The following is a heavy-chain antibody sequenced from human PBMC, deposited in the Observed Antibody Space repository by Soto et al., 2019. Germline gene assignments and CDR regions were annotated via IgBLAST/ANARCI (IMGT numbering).Heavy chain of an antibody. CDR3: AREGGYNYGTYYYYGMDV. J-gene: IGHJ6*02. Sequence: GGSLRLSCAASGFTFSSYAMHWVRQAPGKGLEWVAVISYDGSNKYYADSVKGRFTISRDNSKNTLYLQMNSLRAEDTAVYYCAREGGYNYGTYYYYGMDVWGQGTTVTVSS. CDR1: GFTFSSYA. V-gene: IGHV3-30-3*01. CDR2: ISYDGSNK. D-gene: IGHD5-18*01.